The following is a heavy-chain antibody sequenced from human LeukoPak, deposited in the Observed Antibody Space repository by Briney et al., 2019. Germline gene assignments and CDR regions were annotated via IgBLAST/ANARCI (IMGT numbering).Heavy chain of an antibody. CDR3: AKEPDYYDTY. CDR1: GFTFSSYA. V-gene: IGHV3-64*01. Sequence: GGSLRLSCVASGFTFSSYAMHWVRQAPGKGLEYVSAISSNGGSTYYANSVKGRITISRDNSKNTLYLQMNSLGAEDTAVYYCAKEPDYYDTYWGQGTLVTVSS. D-gene: IGHD3-22*01. CDR2: ISSNGGST. J-gene: IGHJ4*02.